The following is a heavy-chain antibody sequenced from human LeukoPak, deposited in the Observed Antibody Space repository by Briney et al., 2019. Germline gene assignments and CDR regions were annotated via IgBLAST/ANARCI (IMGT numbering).Heavy chain of an antibody. V-gene: IGHV1-2*04. CDR2: INPNSGGT. D-gene: IGHD3-10*01. Sequence: ASVKVSCKASGYTFTGYYMHWVRQAPGQGLEWMGWINPNSGGTNYAQKFQGWVTMTRDTSISTAYMELSRLRSDDTAVYYCARWSTMVRGVIITWGAFDIWGRGTMVTVSS. CDR3: ARWSTMVRGVIITWGAFDI. J-gene: IGHJ3*02. CDR1: GYTFTGYY.